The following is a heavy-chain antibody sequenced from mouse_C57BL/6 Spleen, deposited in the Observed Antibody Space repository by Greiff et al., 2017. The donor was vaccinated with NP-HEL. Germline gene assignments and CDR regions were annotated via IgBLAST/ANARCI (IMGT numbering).Heavy chain of an antibody. D-gene: IGHD2-3*01. CDR3: ARRSYDGYDGDFDY. V-gene: IGHV1-54*01. J-gene: IGHJ2*01. Sequence: VQLQQSGAELVRPGTSVKVSCKASGYAFTNYLIEWVKQRPGQGLEWIGVINPGSGGTNYNEKFKGKATLTADKSSSTAYMQLSSLTSEDSAVYFCARRSYDGYDGDFDYWGQGTTLTVSS. CDR2: INPGSGGT. CDR1: GYAFTNYL.